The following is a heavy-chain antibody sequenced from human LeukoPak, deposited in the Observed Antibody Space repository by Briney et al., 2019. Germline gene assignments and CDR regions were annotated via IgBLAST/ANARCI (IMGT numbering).Heavy chain of an antibody. CDR1: GFTFSSYS. V-gene: IGHV3-21*01. CDR2: ISSSSSYI. D-gene: IGHD2-8*01. Sequence: PGGSLRLSCAASGFTFSSYSMNWVRQAPGKGLEWVSSISSSSSYIYYADSVKGRFTISRDNAKNSLYLQMNSLRAEDTAVYYCARDSPYCTNGVCVNWFDPWGQGTLVTVSS. J-gene: IGHJ5*02. CDR3: ARDSPYCTNGVCVNWFDP.